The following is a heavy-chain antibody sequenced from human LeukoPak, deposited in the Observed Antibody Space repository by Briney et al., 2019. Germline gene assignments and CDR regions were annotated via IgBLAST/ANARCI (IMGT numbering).Heavy chain of an antibody. CDR1: GYSFTSYW. CDR3: ATNYYDSSGYDWYFDL. J-gene: IGHJ2*01. Sequence: PGESLKISFKGSGYSFTSYWIGWVRQMPGKGLEWMGIIYPGDSDTRYSPSFQGQVTISADKSISTAYLQWSSLKASDTAMYYCATNYYDSSGYDWYFDLWGRGTLVTVSS. V-gene: IGHV5-51*01. D-gene: IGHD3-22*01. CDR2: IYPGDSDT.